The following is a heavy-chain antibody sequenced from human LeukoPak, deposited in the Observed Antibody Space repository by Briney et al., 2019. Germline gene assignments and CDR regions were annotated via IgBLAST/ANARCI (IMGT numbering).Heavy chain of an antibody. CDR1: GFTFSSYA. CDR3: AKDGGYDFWSGYSFDY. D-gene: IGHD3-3*01. J-gene: IGHJ4*02. CDR2: ISGSGGST. V-gene: IGHV3-23*01. Sequence: GGSLRLSCAASGFTFSSYAMSWVRQAPGKGLEWVSAISGSGGSTYYADSVKGRFTISRNNSKNTLYLQMNGLRAEDTAVYYCAKDGGYDFWSGYSFDYWGQGTLVTVSS.